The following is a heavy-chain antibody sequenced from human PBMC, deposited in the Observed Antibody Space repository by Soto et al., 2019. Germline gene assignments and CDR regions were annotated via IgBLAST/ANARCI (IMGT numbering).Heavy chain of an antibody. CDR3: AKVLTRFLEWLPGLYGMDV. CDR2: INPSGGST. Sequence: ASVKVSCKASGYTFTSYYMHWVRQAPGQGLEWMGIINPSGGSTSYAQKLQGRVTMTRDTSTSTVYMELSSLRSEDTAVYYCAKVLTRFLEWLPGLYGMDVWGQGTTVTVSS. D-gene: IGHD3-3*01. CDR1: GYTFTSYY. J-gene: IGHJ6*02. V-gene: IGHV1-46*01.